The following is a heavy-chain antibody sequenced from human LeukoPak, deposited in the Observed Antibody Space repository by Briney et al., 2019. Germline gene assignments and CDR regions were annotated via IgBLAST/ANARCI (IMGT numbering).Heavy chain of an antibody. Sequence: PGGSLRLSCAASGITFSGYEMNWVRQAPGKGLEWISCISSSGSTVYYADSVKGRFTISRDNARNSLYLQMNSLRAQDTAVYYCARGFRDTAMFLDYWGQGTLVTVSS. CDR1: GITFSGYE. D-gene: IGHD5-18*01. CDR3: ARGFRDTAMFLDY. CDR2: ISSSGSTV. J-gene: IGHJ4*01. V-gene: IGHV3-48*03.